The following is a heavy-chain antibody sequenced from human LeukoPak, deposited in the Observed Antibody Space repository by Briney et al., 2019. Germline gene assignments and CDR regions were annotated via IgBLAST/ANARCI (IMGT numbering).Heavy chain of an antibody. CDR3: ARHSAGPFDY. V-gene: IGHV3-21*01. CDR2: ISSSGSYI. Sequence: KSGGPLRLSCAASGFTFSSYNMNWVRQAPGKGLEWVSSISSSGSYIYYTDSIKGRFTISRDNAKNSLYLQLNSLRAEDTAVYYCARHSAGPFDYWGQGTLVTVSS. D-gene: IGHD6-13*01. J-gene: IGHJ4*02. CDR1: GFTFSSYN.